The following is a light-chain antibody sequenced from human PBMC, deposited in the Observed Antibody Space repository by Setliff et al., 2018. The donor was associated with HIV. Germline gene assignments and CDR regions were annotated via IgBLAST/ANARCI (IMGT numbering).Light chain of an antibody. Sequence: QSALTQPASVSGSPGQSITISCTGTSSDVGGYNYVSWYQQHPGKAPKLVIYEVSNRPSGVSNRFSGSKSGNAASLTISGLQAEDEADYYRSSFTSSSTYAFGTGTKVTVL. CDR3: SSFTSSSTYA. CDR1: SSDVGGYNY. CDR2: EVS. J-gene: IGLJ1*01. V-gene: IGLV2-14*01.